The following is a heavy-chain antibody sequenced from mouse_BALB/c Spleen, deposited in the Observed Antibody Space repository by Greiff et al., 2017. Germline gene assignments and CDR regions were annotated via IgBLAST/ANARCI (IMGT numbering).Heavy chain of an antibody. CDR2: IHYSGST. CDR1: GYSITSGYS. CDR3: ARRQGGNDDYYAMDY. V-gene: IGHV3-1*02. D-gene: IGHD2-2*01. J-gene: IGHJ4*01. Sequence: EVQLQESGPDLVKPSQSLSLTCTVTGYSITSGYSWHWIRPFPGNKLEWIGYIHYSGSTNYNPSLKSRISITRDTSKNQFFLQLNSVTTEDTATYYCARRQGGNDDYYAMDYWGQGTSVTVSS.